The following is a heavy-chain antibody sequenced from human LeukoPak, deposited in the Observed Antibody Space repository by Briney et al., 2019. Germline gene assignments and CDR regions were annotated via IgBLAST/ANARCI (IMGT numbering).Heavy chain of an antibody. CDR1: GYTFTGYY. Sequence: ASVKVSCKASGYTFTGYYMHWVRQAPGQGLEWMGWINPNSGGTNSAQIFQGRVTMTRDTSISTAYMELSRLTSDDTAVYSCARDRGWYSLENWFDPWGQGTLVTVSS. CDR2: INPNSGGT. D-gene: IGHD6-19*01. V-gene: IGHV1-2*02. CDR3: ARDRGWYSLENWFDP. J-gene: IGHJ5*02.